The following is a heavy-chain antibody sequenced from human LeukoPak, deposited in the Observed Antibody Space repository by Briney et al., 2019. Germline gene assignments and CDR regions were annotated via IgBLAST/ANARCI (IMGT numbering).Heavy chain of an antibody. J-gene: IGHJ4*02. D-gene: IGHD6-19*01. CDR3: AKMPVSYSSGWSNFDY. CDR1: GFTFSSYA. Sequence: GGSLRLSCAASGFTFSSYAMSWVRQAPGKGLEWVSGISGSAASTYYADSVKGRFTISRDNSKNTVYLQMNSLRAEDTAVYYCAKMPVSYSSGWSNFDYWGQGTLVTVSS. V-gene: IGHV3-23*01. CDR2: ISGSAAST.